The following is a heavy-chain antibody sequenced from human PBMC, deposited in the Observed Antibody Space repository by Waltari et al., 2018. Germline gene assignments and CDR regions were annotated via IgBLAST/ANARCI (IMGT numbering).Heavy chain of an antibody. D-gene: IGHD2-15*01. J-gene: IGHJ6*02. V-gene: IGHV4-34*01. CDR3: ARSKLGMVGVTYIYYGMDV. CDR2: INHSGST. CDR1: GGSFSGYY. Sequence: QVQLQQWGAGLLKPSETLSLTCGVYGGSFSGYYWNWIRQSPGKGLEWIGEINHSGSTNYNPSLESRVTISVDTSKNQFSLNLTYVTAADTAVYYCARSKLGMVGVTYIYYGMDVWGQGITVTVSS.